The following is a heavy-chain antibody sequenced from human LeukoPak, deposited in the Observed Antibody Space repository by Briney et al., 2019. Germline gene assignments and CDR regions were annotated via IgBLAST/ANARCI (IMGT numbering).Heavy chain of an antibody. D-gene: IGHD3-10*01. CDR2: ISGSGVI. V-gene: IGHV4-4*07. Sequence: SETLSLTCTVSGGPITTYYLSWIRQSAGMGLEWIGRISGSGVITYNPSLKSRVILSLDTSNNHFSLKLISVTAGDKAVYYCARDSGTTGEVKFDPWGQGMLVTVSS. CDR3: ARDSGTTGEVKFDP. CDR1: GGPITTYY. J-gene: IGHJ5*02.